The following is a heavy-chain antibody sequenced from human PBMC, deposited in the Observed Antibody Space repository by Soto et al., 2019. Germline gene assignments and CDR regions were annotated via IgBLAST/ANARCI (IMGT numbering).Heavy chain of an antibody. CDR1: GGTFSSYA. Sequence: QVQLVQSGAEVKKPGSSVKVSCKASGGTFSSYAISWVRQPPGQVREWMGGIIPSFGTANYAQKFQGRATITADESTSTAYMELSSLRSEDTAVYYCARGSPPSGGGHFDYWGQGTLVTVSS. CDR2: IIPSFGTA. J-gene: IGHJ4*02. CDR3: ARGSPPSGGGHFDY. D-gene: IGHD3-10*01. V-gene: IGHV1-69*12.